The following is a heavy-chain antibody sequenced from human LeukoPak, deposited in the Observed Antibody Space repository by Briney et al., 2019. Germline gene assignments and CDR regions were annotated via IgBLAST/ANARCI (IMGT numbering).Heavy chain of an antibody. Sequence: ASVKVSCKASGVTFTTYTINWVRQAPGQGLEWMGWINTNTGNPTYAQGSAGRFVFSLDTSVSTAYLQISSLKTEDTAVYYCARGNYAFQFWGQGTLVTVSS. CDR2: INTNTGNP. V-gene: IGHV7-4-1*02. CDR3: ARGNYAFQF. J-gene: IGHJ4*02. CDR1: GVTFTTYT. D-gene: IGHD2-2*01.